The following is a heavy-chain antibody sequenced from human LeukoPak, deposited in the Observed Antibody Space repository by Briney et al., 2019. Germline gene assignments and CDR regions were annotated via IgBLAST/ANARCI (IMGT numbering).Heavy chain of an antibody. CDR2: IKQDGSEK. J-gene: IGHJ6*03. V-gene: IGHV3-7*01. CDR1: GFTFSSYW. D-gene: IGHD3-22*01. CDR3: ARDSSYDSSGYYSRYYYYYMDV. Sequence: GGSLRLSCAASGFTFSSYWMSWVRQAPGKGLEWVANIKQDGSEKYYVDSVKGRFTISRDNAKNSLYLQMNSLRAEDTAVYYCARDSSYDSSGYYSRYYYYYMDVWGKGTTVTISS.